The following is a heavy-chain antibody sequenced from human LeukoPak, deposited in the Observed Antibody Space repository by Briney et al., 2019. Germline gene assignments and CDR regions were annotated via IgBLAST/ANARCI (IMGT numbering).Heavy chain of an antibody. V-gene: IGHV5-51*01. Sequence: GESLKISCKGSGYSFTNYWIGWVRQMPGKGLEWMGVIYPGDSDTRYSPSFQGQVTISADKSISTAYLQWSSLKASDTAMYYCARLTPDYYGSGSYNDYWGQGTLVTVSS. CDR1: GYSFTNYW. D-gene: IGHD3-10*01. J-gene: IGHJ4*02. CDR2: IYPGDSDT. CDR3: ARLTPDYYGSGSYNDY.